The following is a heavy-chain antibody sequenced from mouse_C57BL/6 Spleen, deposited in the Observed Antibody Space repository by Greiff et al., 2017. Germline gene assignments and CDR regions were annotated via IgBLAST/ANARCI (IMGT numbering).Heavy chain of an antibody. CDR1: GFTFSDYG. CDR3: ARRLYFDY. D-gene: IGHD3-2*02. J-gene: IGHJ2*01. Sequence: DVKLVESGGGLVKPGGSLKLSCAASGFTFSDYGMHWVRQAPEKGLEWVAYISSGSSTIYYADTVKGRFTISRDNAKITLFLQMTSLRSEDTAMYYCARRLYFDYWGQGTTLTVSS. CDR2: ISSGSSTI. V-gene: IGHV5-17*01.